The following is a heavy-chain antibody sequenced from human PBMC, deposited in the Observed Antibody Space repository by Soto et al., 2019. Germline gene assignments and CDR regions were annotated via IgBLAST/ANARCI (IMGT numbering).Heavy chain of an antibody. D-gene: IGHD3-10*01. Sequence: KPSETLCLTCAFSVVSLTIGNWWTWLRQPPQRGLEYIGEIFHDGTANYYPSFERRVAMSVDTSRNQFSLKLTSVTAADTAVYFCARLVYETRLNYMYFDFWGPGTLVTVS. CDR2: IFHDGTA. CDR3: ARLVYETRLNYMYFDF. V-gene: IGHV4-4*02. J-gene: IGHJ4*02. CDR1: VVSLTIGNW.